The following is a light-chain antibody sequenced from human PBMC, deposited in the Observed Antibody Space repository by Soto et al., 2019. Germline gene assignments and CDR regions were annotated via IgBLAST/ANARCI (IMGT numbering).Light chain of an antibody. J-gene: IGLJ2*01. Sequence: SYELTQPPSVSVSPGQTASIICSGDKLGDKYACWYQQKPGQSPVLVIYQNIKRPLGIPERFSGSNSGNTATLTISGTQAMDEADYYCQAWDSSTLVVFGGGTKVTVL. CDR1: KLGDKY. CDR2: QNI. V-gene: IGLV3-1*01. CDR3: QAWDSSTLVV.